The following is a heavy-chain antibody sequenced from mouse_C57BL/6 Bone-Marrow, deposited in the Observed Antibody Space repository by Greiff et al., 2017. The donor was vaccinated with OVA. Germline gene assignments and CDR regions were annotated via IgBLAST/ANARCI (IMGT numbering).Heavy chain of an antibody. Sequence: QVQLQQPGAELVKPGASVKVSCKASGYTFTSYWMHWVKQRPGQGLEWIGRIHPSDSDTNYNQKFKGKATLTVDKSSSTAYMQLSSLTSEDSAVYYCEIIWGIYDGYPWFAYWGQGTLVTVSA. V-gene: IGHV1-74*01. CDR3: EIIWGIYDGYPWFAY. D-gene: IGHD2-3*01. CDR2: IHPSDSDT. J-gene: IGHJ3*01. CDR1: GYTFTSYW.